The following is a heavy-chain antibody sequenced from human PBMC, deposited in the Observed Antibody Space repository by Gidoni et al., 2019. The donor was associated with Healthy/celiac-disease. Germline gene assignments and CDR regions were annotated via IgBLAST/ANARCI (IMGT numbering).Heavy chain of an antibody. V-gene: IGHV3-23*04. J-gene: IGHJ3*02. Sequence: EVQLVESGGGLVQPGGSLRLSCAASGFTFSSYAMSWVRQAPGKGLEWVSAISGSGGSTYYADSVKGRFTISRDNSKNTLYLQMNSLRAEDTAVYYCAKKGGSYCSGGSCYGGAFDIWGQGTMVTVSS. D-gene: IGHD2-15*01. CDR3: AKKGGSYCSGGSCYGGAFDI. CDR1: GFTFSSYA. CDR2: ISGSGGST.